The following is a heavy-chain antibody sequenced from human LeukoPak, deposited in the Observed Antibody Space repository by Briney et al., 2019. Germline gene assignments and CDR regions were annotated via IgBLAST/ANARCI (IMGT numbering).Heavy chain of an antibody. CDR1: GFTFSDYY. V-gene: IGHV3-11*01. CDR2: ISSSGSTI. J-gene: IGHJ6*02. CDR3: ASGREWLVLSYYYYHGMDV. Sequence: GGSLRLSCAASGFTFSDYYMSWIRQAPGKGLEWVSYISSSGSTIYYADSVKGRFTISRDNAKNSLYLQMNSLRAEDTAVYYCASGREWLVLSYYYYHGMDVWGQGTTVTVSS. D-gene: IGHD6-19*01.